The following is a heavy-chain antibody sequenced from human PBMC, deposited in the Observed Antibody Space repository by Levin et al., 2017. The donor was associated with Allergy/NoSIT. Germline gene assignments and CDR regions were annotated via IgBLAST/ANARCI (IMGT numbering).Heavy chain of an antibody. CDR3: ARDTGGFAFDL. V-gene: IGHV4-59*01. CDR1: GGAISIFY. D-gene: IGHD2-8*02. Sequence: PSETLSLTCTLSGGAISIFYWNWIRQSPGKGLEWLGYVTYSGRTSYNPSLKSRLTVSLDTSKNQFSLNLNSMTTADTAIYYCARDTGGFAFDLWGQGTLVTVSS. J-gene: IGHJ3*01. CDR2: VTYSGRT.